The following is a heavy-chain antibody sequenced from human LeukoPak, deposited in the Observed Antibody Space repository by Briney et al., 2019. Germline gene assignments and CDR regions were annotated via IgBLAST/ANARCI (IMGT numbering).Heavy chain of an antibody. CDR3: AKAASPKSRRYGMDV. CDR2: ISWDGGST. V-gene: IGHV3-43D*04. Sequence: GGSLRLSCAASGFTFDDYAVHWVRQAPGKGLEWVSLISWDGGSTYYADSVKGRFTISRDNSKNSLYLQMNSLRAEDTALYYCAKAASPKSRRYGMDVWGKGTTVTVSS. CDR1: GFTFDDYA. J-gene: IGHJ6*04.